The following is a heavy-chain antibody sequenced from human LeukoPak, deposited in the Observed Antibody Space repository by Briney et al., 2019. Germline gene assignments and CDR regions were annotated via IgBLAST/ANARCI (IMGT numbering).Heavy chain of an antibody. Sequence: GGSLRLSCAASGFTFSSYAMHWVRQAPGKGLEWVAVISYDGSNKYYADSVKGRFTISRDNSKNTLYLQMNSLRAEDTAVYYCARTQTATYYYGSGSYYNPVGYWGRGTLVTVSS. CDR3: ARTQTATYYYGSGSYYNPVGY. CDR1: GFTFSSYA. V-gene: IGHV3-30-3*01. J-gene: IGHJ4*02. CDR2: ISYDGSNK. D-gene: IGHD3-10*01.